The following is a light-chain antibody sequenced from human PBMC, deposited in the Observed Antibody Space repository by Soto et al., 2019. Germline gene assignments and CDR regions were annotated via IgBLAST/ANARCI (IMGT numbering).Light chain of an antibody. CDR2: GNI. J-gene: IGLJ1*01. Sequence: VLTQPPSVSGAPGQRVTISCTGSSSNIGAGYDVHWYQQRPGTAPKLLIFGNINRPSGVPDRFSGSKSGTSASLAITGLQAEDERDYYCQSYDSTLSARYVFGTGTKVTVL. CDR1: SSNIGAGYD. CDR3: QSYDSTLSARYV. V-gene: IGLV1-40*01.